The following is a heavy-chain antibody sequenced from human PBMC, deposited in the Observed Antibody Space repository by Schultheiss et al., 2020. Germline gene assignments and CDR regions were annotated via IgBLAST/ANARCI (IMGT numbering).Heavy chain of an antibody. Sequence: SLRLSCAASGFTFDDYAMHWVRQAPGKGLEWVSGISWNSGSIGYADSVKGRFTISRDDAKNSLYLQMNSLRAEDTALYYCAKGPRTDYDFWSGYPDYYGMDVWGQGTTVTVSS. CDR3: AKGPRTDYDFWSGYPDYYGMDV. D-gene: IGHD3-3*01. J-gene: IGHJ6*02. CDR1: GFTFDDYA. V-gene: IGHV3-9*01. CDR2: ISWNSGSI.